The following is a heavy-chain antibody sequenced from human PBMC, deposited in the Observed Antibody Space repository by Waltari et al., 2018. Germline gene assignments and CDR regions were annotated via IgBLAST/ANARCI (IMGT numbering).Heavy chain of an antibody. CDR3: ARGRGYCYSNGCQYNWLDP. CDR1: AYNFMAYY. J-gene: IGHJ5*02. Sequence: QVQLVQSGAELKRPGASVQVSCKASAYNFMAYYIPWILQAPGQGLEWMGWSSPNSGATSYAQKFQGRVTLTRDTSIRTAHMGFIRLRSDDTAVYYCARGRGYCYSNGCQYNWLDPWGQGTLVTVSS. D-gene: IGHD2-15*01. V-gene: IGHV1-2*02. CDR2: SSPNSGAT.